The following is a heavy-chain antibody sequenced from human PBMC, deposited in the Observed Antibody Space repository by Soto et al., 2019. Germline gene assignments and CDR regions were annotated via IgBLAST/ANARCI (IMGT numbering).Heavy chain of an antibody. D-gene: IGHD2-2*01. Sequence: GGSLRLSCVGSGYIFSNYWISWVRQAPGKGLEWVANIKEDGSVGNYADSVKDRFIISRDNAKNSLYLQMNSLPAEHTAVYFCASPGKISVACYAPWGKGPV. CDR1: GYIFSNYW. V-gene: IGHV3-7*01. CDR3: ASPGKISVACYAP. CDR2: IKEDGSVG. J-gene: IGHJ5*02.